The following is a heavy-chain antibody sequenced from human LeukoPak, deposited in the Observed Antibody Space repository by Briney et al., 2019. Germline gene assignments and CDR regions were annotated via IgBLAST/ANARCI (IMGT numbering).Heavy chain of an antibody. CDR1: GFTFSSYA. Sequence: GGSLRLSCAASGFTFSSYAMHWVRQAPGKGLEYVSAISSNGGSTYYADSVKGRFTISRDNSKNTLYPQMSSLRAEDTAVYYCVNVVVVVAATQNHFQHWGQGTLVTVAS. V-gene: IGHV3-64D*06. D-gene: IGHD2-15*01. J-gene: IGHJ1*01. CDR2: ISSNGGST. CDR3: VNVVVVVAATQNHFQH.